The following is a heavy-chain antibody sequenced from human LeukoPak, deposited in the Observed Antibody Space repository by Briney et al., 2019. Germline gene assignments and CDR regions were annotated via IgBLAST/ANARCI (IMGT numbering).Heavy chain of an antibody. CDR3: ARKVPAAIAFDY. V-gene: IGHV1-18*01. D-gene: IGHD2-2*01. Sequence: ASVKVSCKASGYTFTSYGISWVRQAPGQGLEWMGWISAYNGNTNYTQKLQGRVTMTTDTSTSTAYMELRSLRSDDTAVYYCARKVPAAIAFDYWGQGTLVTVSS. CDR2: ISAYNGNT. CDR1: GYTFTSYG. J-gene: IGHJ4*02.